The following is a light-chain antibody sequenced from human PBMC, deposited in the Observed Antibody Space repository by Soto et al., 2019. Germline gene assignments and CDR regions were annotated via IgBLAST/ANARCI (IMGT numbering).Light chain of an antibody. V-gene: IGKV3-11*01. CDR1: QSVSNF. CDR2: HAS. CDR3: QQRSNWPPEIT. J-gene: IGKJ5*01. Sequence: EIVLTQSPATLSLSPGERATLSCRASQSVSNFLAWYQQKPGQAPRLLIFHASTRATGIPARFSGSGSGTDFTLTISSLEPEDFAVYFCQQRSNWPPEITFGQGTRLEI.